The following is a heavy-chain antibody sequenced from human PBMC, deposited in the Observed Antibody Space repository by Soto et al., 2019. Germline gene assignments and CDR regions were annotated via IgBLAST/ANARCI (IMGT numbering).Heavy chain of an antibody. CDR1: GGSLSSYY. J-gene: IGHJ4*02. D-gene: IGHD1-7*01. Sequence: SETLSLTCTVSGGSLSSYYWSWIRQPPGKGLEWIGYIYYSGSTNYNPSLKSRVTISVDTSKNQFSLKLSSVTAADTAVYYCARGNYLWYFDYWGQGTLVTVSS. V-gene: IGHV4-59*12. CDR3: ARGNYLWYFDY. CDR2: IYYSGST.